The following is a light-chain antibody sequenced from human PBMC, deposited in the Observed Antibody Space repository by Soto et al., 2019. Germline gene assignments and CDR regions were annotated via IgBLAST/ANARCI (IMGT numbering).Light chain of an antibody. CDR2: DND. CDR1: SSNIQNNY. CDR3: GTWDNSVSAWV. V-gene: IGLV1-51*01. Sequence: QSVLTQPPSVSAAPGQKVTISCSGRSSNIQNNYVSWYQQLPGTAPKLLVYDNDKRPSGIPDRFSGSKSGTSATLGITGLQTGDEADYYCGTWDNSVSAWVFGGGTKLTVL. J-gene: IGLJ3*02.